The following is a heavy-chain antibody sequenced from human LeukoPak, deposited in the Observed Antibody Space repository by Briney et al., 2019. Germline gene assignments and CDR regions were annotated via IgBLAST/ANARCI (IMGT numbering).Heavy chain of an antibody. CDR2: INWNGGST. CDR1: GFTFDDYG. J-gene: IGHJ6*04. V-gene: IGHV3-20*04. D-gene: IGHD3-10*02. Sequence: GSLRLSCAASGFTFDDYGMSWVRQAPGKGLEWVSGINWNGGSTGYADSVKGRFTISRDNAKNSLYLQMNSLRAEDTAVYYCAELGITMIGGVWGKGTTVTISS. CDR3: AELGITMIGGV.